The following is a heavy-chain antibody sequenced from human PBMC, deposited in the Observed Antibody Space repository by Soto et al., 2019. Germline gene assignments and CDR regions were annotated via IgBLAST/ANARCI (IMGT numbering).Heavy chain of an antibody. Sequence: ASVKVSCKASGYIFTAYSMHWVRQAPGQGLEWMGVVNPSGGSTNYAQKFQGRITMTRDTSTSTVYMDLSSLTSEDTAVYYCAREENCSDGICYSEYFQRWGQGTLVTSPQ. V-gene: IGHV1-46*01. CDR3: AREENCSDGICYSEYFQR. CDR1: GYIFTAYS. J-gene: IGHJ1*01. CDR2: VNPSGGST. D-gene: IGHD2-15*01.